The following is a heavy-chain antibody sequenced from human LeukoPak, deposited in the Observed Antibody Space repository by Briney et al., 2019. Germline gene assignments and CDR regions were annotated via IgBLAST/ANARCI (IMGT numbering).Heavy chain of an antibody. V-gene: IGHV1-69*01. J-gene: IGHJ4*02. CDR3: ARARAAMVRGGPLTD. CDR2: IIPIFGTA. D-gene: IGHD3-10*01. CDR1: GGTFSSYA. Sequence: GSSVKVSCKASGGTFSSYAISWVRQAPGQGLKWMGGIIPIFGTANYAQKFQGRVTITADESTSTAYMELSSLRSEDTAVYYCARARAAMVRGGPLTDWGQGTLVTVSS.